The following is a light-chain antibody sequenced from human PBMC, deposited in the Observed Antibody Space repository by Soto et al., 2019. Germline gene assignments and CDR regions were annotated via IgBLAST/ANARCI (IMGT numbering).Light chain of an antibody. CDR1: QSVSSN. Sequence: EMVMTQSPATLSVSPGERATLSCRASQSVSSNLAWYQQKPGQAPRLLIYGASSRATGIPARFSGSGSGTDFTLTISSLEPEDFAVYYCQQREHWPPITFGQGTRLEIK. V-gene: IGKV3D-15*01. CDR3: QQREHWPPIT. J-gene: IGKJ5*01. CDR2: GAS.